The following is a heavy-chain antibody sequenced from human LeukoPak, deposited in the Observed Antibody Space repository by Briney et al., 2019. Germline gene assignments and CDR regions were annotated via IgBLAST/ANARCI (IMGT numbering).Heavy chain of an antibody. CDR1: GGSFSVYY. D-gene: IGHD3-16*02. Sequence: SETLSLTCAVYGGSFSVYYWSGIRQPPGEGLEWIGEINHSGSTNYNPYYKTRVTISVDTSKNQSSLKLSSVTAADTAVYYCAKAAGYVWRSYRRAHYYFDYWGQGTLVTVSS. CDR2: INHSGST. J-gene: IGHJ4*02. CDR3: AKAAGYVWRSYRRAHYYFDY. V-gene: IGHV4-34*01.